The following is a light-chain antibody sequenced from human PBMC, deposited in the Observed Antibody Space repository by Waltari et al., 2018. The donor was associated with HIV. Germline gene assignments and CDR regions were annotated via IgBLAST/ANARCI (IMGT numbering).Light chain of an antibody. J-gene: IGLJ1*01. Sequence: QSALTQQASVSGSLGQSITIPSNGTSGSIGKYKLALSYQQHPCKAPQLLVYEVSRRPSGISNRFSGSKSDNTASLTISGLQAEDEAAYFCCSYAGSPDFVVFGGGTEIAVL. V-gene: IGLV2-23*02. CDR1: SGSIGKYKL. CDR3: CSYAGSPDFVV. CDR2: EVS.